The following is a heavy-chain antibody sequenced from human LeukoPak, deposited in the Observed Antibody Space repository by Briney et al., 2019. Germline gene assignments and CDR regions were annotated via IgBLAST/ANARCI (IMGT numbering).Heavy chain of an antibody. D-gene: IGHD2-2*01. CDR3: TLPTAAQYYYYGMDV. CDR1: GFTVSSNY. CDR2: IYSGGST. J-gene: IGHJ6*02. V-gene: IGHV3-53*01. Sequence: GGSLRLSCAASGFTVSSNYMSWVRQAPGKGLEWVSVIYSGGSTYYADSVKGRFTISRDNSKNTLYLQMNSLRAEDTAVYYCTLPTAAQYYYYGMDVWGQGTTVTVSS.